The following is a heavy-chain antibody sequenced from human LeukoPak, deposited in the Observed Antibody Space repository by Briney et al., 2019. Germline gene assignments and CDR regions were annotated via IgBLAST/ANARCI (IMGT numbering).Heavy chain of an antibody. CDR1: GHTSTTYA. Sequence: ASVKVSCKASGHTSTTYAIHWVRQAPGQGLEWMGWINAGNGNIKYSQKLQGRVTITGDTAASTAYMELSSLRSEDTAVYYCARGYCSSTSCYMDVWGQGTTVT. CDR3: ARGYCSSTSCYMDV. CDR2: INAGNGNI. J-gene: IGHJ6*02. D-gene: IGHD2-2*01. V-gene: IGHV1-3*01.